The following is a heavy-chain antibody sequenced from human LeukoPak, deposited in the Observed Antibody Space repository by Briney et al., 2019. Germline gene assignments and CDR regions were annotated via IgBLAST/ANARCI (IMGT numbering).Heavy chain of an antibody. V-gene: IGHV1-2*02. D-gene: IGHD6-13*01. CDR1: GYTFSGFY. CDR2: INPISGGT. CDR3: VRLRQQLVHVDFQH. Sequence: ASVKVSCKASGYTFSGFYMHWVRQAPGQGLEWMGWINPISGGTNYAQKFQGRVTMTSDTSISTAYMELSSLRSDDTAVYYCVRLRQQLVHVDFQHWGQGTLVTVSS. J-gene: IGHJ1*01.